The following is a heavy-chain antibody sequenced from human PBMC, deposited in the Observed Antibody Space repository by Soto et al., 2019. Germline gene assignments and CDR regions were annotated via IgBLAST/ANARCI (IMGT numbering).Heavy chain of an antibody. V-gene: IGHV3-23*01. D-gene: IGHD4-17*01. CDR1: GFTFSSYA. J-gene: IGHJ4*02. CDR2: ISGSGGST. Sequence: EVQLLESGGGLVQPGGSLRLSCAASGFTFSSYAMSWVRQAPGKGLEWVSAISGSGGSTYYADPVKGRFTISRDNSKNTLYLQMNSLRAEDTAVYYCAKDYGGNSIFDYWGQGTLVTVSS. CDR3: AKDYGGNSIFDY.